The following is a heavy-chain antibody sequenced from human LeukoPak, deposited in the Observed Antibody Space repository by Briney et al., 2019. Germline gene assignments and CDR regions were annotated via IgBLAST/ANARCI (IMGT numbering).Heavy chain of an antibody. D-gene: IGHD3-22*01. CDR3: ARHRGYYYDSSGYFI. CDR1: GGSFSGYY. V-gene: IGHV4-34*01. Sequence: SETLSLICAVYGGSFSGYYWSWIRQPPGKGLEWIGEINHSGSTNYNPSLKSRVTISVDTSKNQFSLKLSSVTAADTAVYYCARHRGYYYDSSGYFIWGQGTLVTVSS. CDR2: INHSGST. J-gene: IGHJ4*02.